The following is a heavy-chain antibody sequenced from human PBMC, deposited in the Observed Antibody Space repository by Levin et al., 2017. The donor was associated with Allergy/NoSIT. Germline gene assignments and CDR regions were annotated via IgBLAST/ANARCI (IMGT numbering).Heavy chain of an antibody. D-gene: IGHD3-3*01. CDR1: GYTFTSYG. CDR3: ARDGPITIFGVVRSFDY. CDR2: ISAYNGNT. Sequence: AASVKVSCKASGYTFTSYGISWVRQAPGQGLEWMGWISAYNGNTNYAQKLQGRVTMTTDTSTSTAYMELRSLRSDDTAVYYCARDGPITIFGVVRSFDYWGQGTLVTVSS. V-gene: IGHV1-18*01. J-gene: IGHJ4*02.